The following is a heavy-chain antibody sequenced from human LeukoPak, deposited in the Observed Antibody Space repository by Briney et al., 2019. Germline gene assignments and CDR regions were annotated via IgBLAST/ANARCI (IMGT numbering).Heavy chain of an antibody. CDR1: GGTFSSYA. V-gene: IGHV1-69*13. Sequence: ASVKVSCKASGGTFSSYAISWVRQAPGQGLEWMGGIIPIFGTANYAQKFQGRVTITADESTSTAYMELSRLRSDDTAVYYCARGPPGVLRFLEWNSPLDYWGQGTLVTVSS. D-gene: IGHD3-3*01. CDR2: IIPIFGTA. J-gene: IGHJ4*02. CDR3: ARGPPGVLRFLEWNSPLDY.